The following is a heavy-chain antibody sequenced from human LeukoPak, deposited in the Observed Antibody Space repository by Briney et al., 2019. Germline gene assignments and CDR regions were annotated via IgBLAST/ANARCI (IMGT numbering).Heavy chain of an antibody. Sequence: PGRSPRLSCAASGFTFSSYAMHWVRQAPGKGLEWVAVISYDGSNKYYADSVKGRFTISRDNSKNTLYLQMNSLRAEDTAVYYCARAERWLQASGSHFDYWGQGTLVTVSS. CDR2: ISYDGSNK. D-gene: IGHD5-24*01. J-gene: IGHJ4*02. CDR1: GFTFSSYA. V-gene: IGHV3-30*04. CDR3: ARAERWLQASGSHFDY.